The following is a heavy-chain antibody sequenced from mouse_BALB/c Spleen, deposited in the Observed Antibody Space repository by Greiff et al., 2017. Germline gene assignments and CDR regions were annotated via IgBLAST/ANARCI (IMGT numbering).Heavy chain of an antibody. J-gene: IGHJ3*01. D-gene: IGHD1-1*01. CDR1: GFNIKDTY. Sequence: EVQLQQSGAELVKPGASVKLSCTASGFNIKDTYMHWVKQRPEQGLEWIGRIDPANGNTKYDPKFQGKATITADTSSNTAYLQLSSLTSEDTAVYYCAREGGYYYGSSPAWFAYWGQGTLVTVSA. V-gene: IGHV14-3*02. CDR2: IDPANGNT. CDR3: AREGGYYYGSSPAWFAY.